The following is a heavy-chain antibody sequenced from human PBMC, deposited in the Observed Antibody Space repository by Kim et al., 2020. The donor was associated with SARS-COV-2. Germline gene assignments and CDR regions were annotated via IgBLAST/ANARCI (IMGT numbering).Heavy chain of an antibody. D-gene: IGHD5-18*01. Sequence: GGSLRLSCAVSGFTFSSYWMSWVRQAPGKGLEWVANIKQDGSEKYYVDSVKGRFTISRDNAKNSLYLQMNSLRAEDTAVYYCAKSLDGYSYGPFDYWGQGTLVTVSS. CDR2: IKQDGSEK. CDR1: GFTFSSYW. CDR3: AKSLDGYSYGPFDY. V-gene: IGHV3-7*01. J-gene: IGHJ4*02.